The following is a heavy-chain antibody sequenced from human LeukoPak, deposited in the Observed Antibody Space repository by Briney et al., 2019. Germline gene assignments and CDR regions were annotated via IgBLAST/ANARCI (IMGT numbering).Heavy chain of an antibody. CDR3: ARAYSSSWYLNWFDP. CDR1: GYTFTSYY. V-gene: IGHV1-46*01. J-gene: IGHJ5*02. Sequence: ASVKVSCKASGYTFTSYYMHWVRQAPGQGLEWMGIINPSGGSTSYAQKFQGRVTMTRDMSTSTDYMELSSLRSEDTAVYYCARAYSSSWYLNWFDPWGQGTPVTVSS. CDR2: INPSGGST. D-gene: IGHD6-13*01.